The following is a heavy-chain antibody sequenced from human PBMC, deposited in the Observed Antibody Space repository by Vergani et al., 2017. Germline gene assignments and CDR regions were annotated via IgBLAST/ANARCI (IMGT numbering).Heavy chain of an antibody. Sequence: QVQLVQSGAEVKKPGASVKVSCKASGYIFTGHYIHWARQALGQGPEWMGWINPKNGGTNYAQKFQGRVTMTRDTSISTAYMELSRLRSDDTAVYYCAKEGHFDWSEGYYYYGMDVWGQGTTVTVSS. CDR3: AKEGHFDWSEGYYYYGMDV. CDR2: INPKNGGT. D-gene: IGHD3-9*01. CDR1: GYIFTGHY. J-gene: IGHJ6*02. V-gene: IGHV1-2*02.